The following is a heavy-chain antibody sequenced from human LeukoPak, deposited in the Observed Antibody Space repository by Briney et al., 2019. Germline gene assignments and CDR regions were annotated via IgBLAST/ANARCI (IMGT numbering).Heavy chain of an antibody. CDR1: GYTFTSFA. V-gene: IGHV1-3*01. CDR3: ARSIVYSSDSDGGYYFDY. D-gene: IGHD6-19*01. CDR2: INAGNGNT. Sequence: GASVTVSCKASGYTFTSFAIHWVRQAPGQRLEWMGWINAGNGNTKFSQHFQGRVSITRDTSASTAYMELSYLRSEDTALYFCARSIVYSSDSDGGYYFDYWGQGTLVTVSS. J-gene: IGHJ4*02.